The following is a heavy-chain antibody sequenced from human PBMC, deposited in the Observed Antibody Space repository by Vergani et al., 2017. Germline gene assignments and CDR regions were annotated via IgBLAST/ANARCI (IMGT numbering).Heavy chain of an antibody. CDR1: GLTFSSYS. CDR3: ARPYSSSWTYYYYYMDV. Sequence: VQLVESGGGLVKPGGSLRLSCAASGLTFSSYSMNWVRQAPGKGLEWVSSISSSSSYIYYADSVKGRFTISRYNAKNSLYLQMNSLRAEDTAVYYCARPYSSSWTYYYYYMDVWGKGTTVTVSS. V-gene: IGHV3-21*01. D-gene: IGHD6-13*01. CDR2: ISSSSSYI. J-gene: IGHJ6*03.